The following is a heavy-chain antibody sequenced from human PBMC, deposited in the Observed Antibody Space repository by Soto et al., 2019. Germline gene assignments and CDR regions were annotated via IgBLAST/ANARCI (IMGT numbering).Heavy chain of an antibody. CDR3: TIRGYSSSSYFDV. Sequence: PGGSLRLSCVGSGFTHKNGGMYWGRQGPGKGLEWVSGDSHICGGTFYRDSVKGRFIIYRDTSRNTLYLQMNNLRVEDTATYYCTIRGYSSSSYFDVWGRGTLVTVSS. CDR2: DSHICGGT. D-gene: IGHD3-10*01. CDR1: GFTHKNGG. V-gene: IGHV3-23*01. J-gene: IGHJ4*02.